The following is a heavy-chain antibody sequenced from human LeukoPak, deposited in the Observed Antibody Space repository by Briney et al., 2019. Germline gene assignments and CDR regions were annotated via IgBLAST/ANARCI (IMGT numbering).Heavy chain of an antibody. CDR3: AKQGITMIVVGDYFDY. CDR2: IYSGGST. Sequence: PGGSLRLSCAASGFTVSSNYMSWVRQAPGKGLEWVSVIYSGGSTYYADSVKGRFTISRDNSKNTLYLQMNSLRAEDTAVYYCAKQGITMIVVGDYFDYWGQGTLVTVSS. D-gene: IGHD3-22*01. V-gene: IGHV3-53*01. CDR1: GFTVSSNY. J-gene: IGHJ4*02.